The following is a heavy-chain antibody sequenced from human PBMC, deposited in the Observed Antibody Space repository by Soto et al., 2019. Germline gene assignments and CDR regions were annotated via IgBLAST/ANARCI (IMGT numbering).Heavy chain of an antibody. CDR1: GDSVSSNSAA. D-gene: IGHD3-22*01. CDR2: TYYRSKWYN. Sequence: SETLSLTCAISGDSVSSNSAAWNWIRQSPSRGLEWLGRTYYRSKWYNDYAVSAKSRITINPDTSKNQFSLQLNSVTPEDTAVYYCARSSMIVVVIAGPFDYWGQGTLVTVSS. CDR3: ARSSMIVVVIAGPFDY. J-gene: IGHJ4*02. V-gene: IGHV6-1*01.